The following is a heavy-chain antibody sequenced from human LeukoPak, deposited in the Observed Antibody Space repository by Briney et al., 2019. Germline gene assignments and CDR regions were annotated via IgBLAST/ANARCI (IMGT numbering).Heavy chain of an antibody. V-gene: IGHV3-30*18. J-gene: IGHJ4*02. CDR1: GFTFSSYG. CDR2: ISYDGSNK. Sequence: GGSLRLSCAASGFTFSSYGMHWVRQAPGKGLEWVAVISYDGSNKYCADSVKGRFTISRDNSKNTLYLQMNSLRAEDTAVYYCAKSPYAGYYFDYWGQGTLVTVSS. D-gene: IGHD2-8*01. CDR3: AKSPYAGYYFDY.